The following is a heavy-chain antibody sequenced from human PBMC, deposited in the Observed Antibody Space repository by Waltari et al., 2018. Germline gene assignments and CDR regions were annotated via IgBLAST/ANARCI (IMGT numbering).Heavy chain of an antibody. D-gene: IGHD6-19*01. CDR3: ARHGRFQWLVPDYFDY. V-gene: IGHV4-34*01. Sequence: QVQLQQWGAGLLKPSETLSLTCAVYGGSFSGYYWSWIRQPPGKGLEWIGEIKHSGSTNDNPSLKSRVTISVDTSKNQFSLKLSSVTAADTAVYYCARHGRFQWLVPDYFDYWGQGTLVTVSS. CDR1: GGSFSGYY. J-gene: IGHJ4*02. CDR2: IKHSGST.